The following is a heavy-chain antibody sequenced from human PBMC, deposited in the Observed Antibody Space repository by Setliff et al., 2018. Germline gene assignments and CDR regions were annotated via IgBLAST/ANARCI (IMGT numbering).Heavy chain of an antibody. CDR3: AREGVDSRSSTDYRYYMDV. D-gene: IGHD3-22*01. Sequence: SVKVSCKTSGYAFITFGMSWVRQAPGQGLEWMGWISPVYGIANYARKFQGRVTIITDESTTTAYMELSSLRSEDTAVYYCAREGVDSRSSTDYRYYMDVWGKGTTVTVSS. CDR1: GYAFITFG. CDR2: ISPVYGIA. J-gene: IGHJ6*03. V-gene: IGHV1-69*05.